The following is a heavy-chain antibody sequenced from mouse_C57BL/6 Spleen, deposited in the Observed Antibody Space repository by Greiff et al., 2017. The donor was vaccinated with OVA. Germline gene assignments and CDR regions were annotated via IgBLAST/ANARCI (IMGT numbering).Heavy chain of an antibody. D-gene: IGHD1-1*01. Sequence: VQLQQSGPGLVQPSQSLSITCTVSGFSLTSYGVHWVRQPPGKGLEWLGVIWSGGSTDYNAAFISRLSISKDNSKSQVFFKMNSLQADDTAIYYCAKSDGSSYDYAMDYWGQGTSVTVSS. CDR3: AKSDGSSYDYAMDY. V-gene: IGHV2-4*01. CDR2: IWSGGST. CDR1: GFSLTSYG. J-gene: IGHJ4*01.